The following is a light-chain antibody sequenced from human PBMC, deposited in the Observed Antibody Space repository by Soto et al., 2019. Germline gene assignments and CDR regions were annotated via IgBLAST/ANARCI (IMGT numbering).Light chain of an antibody. Sequence: EVVLTQSPATLSLSPGEGAALSCRSSQSISDYLAWYQQKPGQPPRLLIYDASKRAPGIPRRFSGRGSGTDFTLTLSSLGAEDFAVYFCRHRLNWPLTFGGGTQVEI. CDR3: RHRLNWPLT. V-gene: IGKV3-11*01. CDR1: QSISDY. CDR2: DAS. J-gene: IGKJ4*01.